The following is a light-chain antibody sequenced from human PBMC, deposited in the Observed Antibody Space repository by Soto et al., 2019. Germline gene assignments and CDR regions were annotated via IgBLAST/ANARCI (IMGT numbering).Light chain of an antibody. Sequence: QSALTQPASVSGSPGQSITISCTGTSSDVGSYNLVSWYQQHPGKAPKLMIYEGSKRPSGVANRFSASKSGNTASLTISVRHADDEADYYCCSYAGSSSTLVFGGGTKLTVL. J-gene: IGLJ2*01. V-gene: IGLV2-23*01. CDR1: SSDVGSYNL. CDR2: EGS. CDR3: CSYAGSSSTLV.